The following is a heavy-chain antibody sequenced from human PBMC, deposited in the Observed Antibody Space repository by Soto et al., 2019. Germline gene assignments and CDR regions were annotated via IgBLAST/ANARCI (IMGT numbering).Heavy chain of an antibody. Sequence: SEKLSLNSAVSGHSSRSSAWYWIRQPPGRGLEWVGYIYYSGSTNYNPSLKSRVSISVDTSKNQISLKLRSVTAADTAVYYCARLDPNYDILTGSQPFAFDIWGQGTMVT. J-gene: IGHJ3*02. CDR1: GHSSRSSA. V-gene: IGHV4-59*01. CDR3: ARLDPNYDILTGSQPFAFDI. CDR2: IYYSGST. D-gene: IGHD3-9*01.